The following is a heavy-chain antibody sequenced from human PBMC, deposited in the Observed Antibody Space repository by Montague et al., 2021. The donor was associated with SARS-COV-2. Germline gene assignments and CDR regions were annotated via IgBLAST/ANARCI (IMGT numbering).Heavy chain of an antibody. CDR2: IYYSGST. Sequence: SETLSLTCTVSGGSISSGGCYCYRIRQPPGIVLGLIRTIYYSGSTDYNPSLKSRVTLSVDTSRNQFSLKVSSVTAADTAVYYWATTGGPTTVAGPFDYWGQGTPVTVSS. CDR1: GGSISSGGCY. V-gene: IGHV4-39*01. J-gene: IGHJ4*02. D-gene: IGHD6-19*01. CDR3: ATTGGPTTVAGPFDY.